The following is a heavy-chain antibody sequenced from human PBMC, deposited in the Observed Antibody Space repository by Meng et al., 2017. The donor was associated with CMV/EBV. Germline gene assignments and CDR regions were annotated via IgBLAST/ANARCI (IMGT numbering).Heavy chain of an antibody. CDR2: MNPNSGNT. J-gene: IGHJ4*02. V-gene: IGHV1-8*01. Sequence: ASVKVSCKASGYTFTSYDINWVRQATGQGLEWMGWMNPNSGNTGYAQKFQGRVTMTRNTSISTAYMELSSLRSEDTAVYYCARGIGGYDFWSGYYTHLDYWGQGTLVTVSS. CDR3: ARGIGGYDFWSGYYTHLDY. D-gene: IGHD3-3*01. CDR1: GYTFTSYD.